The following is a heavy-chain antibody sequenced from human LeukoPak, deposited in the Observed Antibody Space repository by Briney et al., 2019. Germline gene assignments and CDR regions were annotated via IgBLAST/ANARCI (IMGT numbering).Heavy chain of an antibody. CDR2: VNSGGST. J-gene: IGHJ6*02. CDR3: TRTYGDYDYYYGMDV. CDR1: GFIVSDNY. V-gene: IGHV3-66*01. D-gene: IGHD4-17*01. Sequence: GWSLRLSCAASGFIVSDNYMAWVRQAPGKGLEWVSVVNSGGSTSYADSVKGRFTISRDNSKNTLFLQMNSLRAEDTALYYCTRTYGDYDYYYGMDVWGQGTTVTVSS.